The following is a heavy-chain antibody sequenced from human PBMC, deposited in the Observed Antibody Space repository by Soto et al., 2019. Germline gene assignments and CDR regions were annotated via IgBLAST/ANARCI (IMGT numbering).Heavy chain of an antibody. CDR2: IWYDGSNK. D-gene: IGHD3-16*01. Sequence: QVQLVESGGGVVQPGRSLRLSCAASGFTFSTYGMHWVRQAPGKGLEWVAVIWYDGSNKYYADSVKGRFTISRDNSKDMLYLQMNSLRAEDTAVYYCARAVGPFAYWGQGTLVTVSS. V-gene: IGHV3-33*01. J-gene: IGHJ4*02. CDR3: ARAVGPFAY. CDR1: GFTFSTYG.